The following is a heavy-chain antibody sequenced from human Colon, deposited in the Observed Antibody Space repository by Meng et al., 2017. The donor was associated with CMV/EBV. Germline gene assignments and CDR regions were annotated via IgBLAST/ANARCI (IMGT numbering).Heavy chain of an antibody. D-gene: IGHD3-3*01. Sequence: AFSFSDFTMSWSCQAPGKGLAWVSSISGSGANTFYADSVKGRFNISRENSKNTSYLQIHNLRAEDTAIYYCTKGRQYSDFWSGQEYWGQGTLVTVSS. V-gene: IGHV3-23*01. CDR2: ISGSGANT. J-gene: IGHJ4*02. CDR1: AFSFSDFT. CDR3: TKGRQYSDFWSGQEY.